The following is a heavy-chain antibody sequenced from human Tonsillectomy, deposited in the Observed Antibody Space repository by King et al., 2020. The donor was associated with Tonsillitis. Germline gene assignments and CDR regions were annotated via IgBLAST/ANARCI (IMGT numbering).Heavy chain of an antibody. CDR1: GGTFSSFG. D-gene: IGHD2-8*01. V-gene: IGHV1-69*01. J-gene: IGHJ6*02. CDR2: IIPIFDTA. Sequence: VQLVQSGAEVRKPGSSVKVSCKASGGTFSSFGISWVRQAPGQGLEWMGGIIPIFDTANYAQKFQGRVTITADESTRTAYMQLSSLRPEDTAVYYCARDRFFDPARHGYGMDVWGQGTTVTVSS. CDR3: ARDRFFDPARHGYGMDV.